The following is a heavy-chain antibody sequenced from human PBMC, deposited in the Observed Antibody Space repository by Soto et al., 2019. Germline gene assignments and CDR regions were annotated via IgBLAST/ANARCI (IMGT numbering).Heavy chain of an antibody. CDR3: ARDQGSHPGD. D-gene: IGHD6-13*01. V-gene: IGHV4-4*02. CDR1: GGSISNGDW. J-gene: IGHJ4*02. CDR2: IHHSGGT. Sequence: QVQLQESGPGLVRPSGTVSLTCAVSGGSISNGDWWSWVRQPPGKGLEWMGEIHHSGGTNYNPSLKSRVTMSVVPSKNLFSLTLNSVTAADTAFYYCARDQGSHPGDWGQGTLVSVSS.